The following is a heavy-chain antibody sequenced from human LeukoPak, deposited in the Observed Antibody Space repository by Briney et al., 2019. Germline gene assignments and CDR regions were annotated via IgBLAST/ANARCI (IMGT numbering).Heavy chain of an antibody. V-gene: IGHV3-13*01. Sequence: KAGGSLRLSCAASGFTLSSYDMHWVRHATGKGLEWVSAIGTAGDIYYPGSVKGRFTISRENAKNSLYLQMNSLRAGDTAVYYCARGPPNYDSSGYYFLDYWGQGTLVTVSS. D-gene: IGHD3-22*01. CDR1: GFTLSSYD. J-gene: IGHJ4*02. CDR2: IGTAGDI. CDR3: ARGPPNYDSSGYYFLDY.